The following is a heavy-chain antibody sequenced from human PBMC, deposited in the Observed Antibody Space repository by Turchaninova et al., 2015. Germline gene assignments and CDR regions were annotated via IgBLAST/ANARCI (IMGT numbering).Heavy chain of an antibody. CDR2: INNDGSST. CDR3: ARVAYNNSDFDS. CDR1: GFTLSRYW. Sequence: VQPGGSLRLSCVASGFTLSRYWMHWVRQAPGKGLLWVSRINNDGSSTNYADSVKGRFTISRDNAKNTLYLQMNSLTVEDTAVYYWARVAYNNSDFDSWGQGTLVTVSS. V-gene: IGHV3-74*01. J-gene: IGHJ4*02. D-gene: IGHD1-1*01.